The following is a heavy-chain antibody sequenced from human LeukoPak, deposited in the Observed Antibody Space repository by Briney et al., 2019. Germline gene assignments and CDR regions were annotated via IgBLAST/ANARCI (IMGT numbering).Heavy chain of an antibody. CDR2: ITGTSDST. Sequence: PGGSLRLSCAASGFIFSSYVMSWVRQAQGKGLEWVSAITGTSDSTYYADSVKGRFTISRDNSKNTLFLQVHSLRAEDTAVYYCAKGSAAARPYYFDYWGQGILVTVSS. CDR1: GFIFSSYV. J-gene: IGHJ4*02. CDR3: AKGSAAARPYYFDY. V-gene: IGHV3-23*01. D-gene: IGHD6-6*01.